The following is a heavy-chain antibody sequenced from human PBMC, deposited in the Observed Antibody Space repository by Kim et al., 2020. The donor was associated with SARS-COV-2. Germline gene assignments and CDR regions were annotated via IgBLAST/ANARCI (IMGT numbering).Heavy chain of an antibody. CDR3: ARGRFSTITMVRGSGIYYYYMDV. D-gene: IGHD3-10*01. V-gene: IGHV4-34*01. J-gene: IGHJ6*03. CDR2: INHSGST. CDR1: GGSFSGYY. Sequence: SETLSLTCAVYGGSFSGYYWSWIRQPPGKGLEWIGEINHSGSTNYNPSLKSRVTISVDTSKNQFSLKLSSVTAADTAVYYCARGRFSTITMVRGSGIYYYYMDVWGKGTTVTVSS.